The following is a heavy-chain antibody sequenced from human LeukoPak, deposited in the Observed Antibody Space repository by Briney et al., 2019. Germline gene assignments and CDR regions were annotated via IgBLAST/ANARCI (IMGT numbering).Heavy chain of an antibody. Sequence: AGGSLRLSCAASGFTFSSYRMSWVRQAPGKGLEWVANIKQDGSEKYYVDSVKGRFTISRDNAKNSLYLQMNSLRAEDTAVYYCARDLKRGYCSGGSCHYYYYYGMDVWGQGTTVTVSS. V-gene: IGHV3-7*01. J-gene: IGHJ6*02. CDR3: ARDLKRGYCSGGSCHYYYYYGMDV. CDR1: GFTFSSYR. D-gene: IGHD2-15*01. CDR2: IKQDGSEK.